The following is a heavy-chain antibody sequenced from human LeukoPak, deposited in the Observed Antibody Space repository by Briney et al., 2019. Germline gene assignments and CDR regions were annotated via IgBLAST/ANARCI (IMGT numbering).Heavy chain of an antibody. D-gene: IGHD1-26*01. CDR1: GFTFSNAW. Sequence: PGGSLRLSCAASGFTFSNAWMSWVRQAPGKGLEWVGRIKSKTDGGTTDYAAPVKGRFTISRDDSKNTLYPQMNSLKTEDTAVYYCTTAYSGSDLYYYYYYMDVWGKGTTVTVSS. CDR3: TTAYSGSDLYYYYYYMDV. J-gene: IGHJ6*03. V-gene: IGHV3-15*01. CDR2: IKSKTDGGTT.